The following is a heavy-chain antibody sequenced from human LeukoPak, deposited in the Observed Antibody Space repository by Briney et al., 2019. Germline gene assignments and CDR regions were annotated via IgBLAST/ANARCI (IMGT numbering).Heavy chain of an antibody. CDR2: IWYDGSNK. CDR1: GFTFSSYG. J-gene: IGHJ3*02. V-gene: IGHV3-33*01. Sequence: PGGSLRLSCAASGFTFSSYGMHWVRQAPGKGLEWVAVIWYDGSNKYYADSVKGRFTISRDNAKNSLYLQTNSLRAEDTALYHCARRHLSDPFDIWGQGTMVTVSS. CDR3: ARRHLSDPFDI. D-gene: IGHD3-16*02.